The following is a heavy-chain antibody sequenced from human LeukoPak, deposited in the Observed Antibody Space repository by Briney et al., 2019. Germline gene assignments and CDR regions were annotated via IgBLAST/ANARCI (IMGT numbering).Heavy chain of an antibody. V-gene: IGHV3-64D*09. CDR1: GFTFSSYD. CDR2: ISINGGST. CDR3: VNDVSGGYDHDY. Sequence: GGSLRLSCSASGFTFSSYDMYWVRQAPGKGLEYVSAISINGGSTCYADSVKGRFTISRDNSKSTLYLQMSSLRVEDTAVYYCVNDVSGGYDHDYWGQGTLVTVSS. D-gene: IGHD5-12*01. J-gene: IGHJ4*02.